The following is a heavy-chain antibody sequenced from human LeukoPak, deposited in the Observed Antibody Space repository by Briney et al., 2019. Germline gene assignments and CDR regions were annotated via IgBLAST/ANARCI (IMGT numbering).Heavy chain of an antibody. CDR1: GFNFVNYA. CDR2: ISYDGSFQ. V-gene: IGHV3-30*04. Sequence: AGGSLRLSCAASGFNFVNYAMHWVRQAPGKGLDWVALISYDGSFQSYADSVKGRFTISRDNSKNTLYLQMNSLRAEDTAVYYCAKGGGLRYFDWFYQAHYYMDVWGKGTTVTVSS. J-gene: IGHJ6*03. D-gene: IGHD3-9*01. CDR3: AKGGGLRYFDWFYQAHYYMDV.